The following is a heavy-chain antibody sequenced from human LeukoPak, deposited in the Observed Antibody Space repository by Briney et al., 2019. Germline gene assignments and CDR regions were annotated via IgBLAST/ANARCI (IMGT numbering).Heavy chain of an antibody. Sequence: GGSLRLSCAASGFTFSSYWMSWVRQAPGKGLEWVANIKQDGSEKYYVDSVKGRFTISRDNAKNSLYLQMNSLRAEDTAVYNCARPGGYYYYYYLDVWGKGTTVTVSS. V-gene: IGHV3-7*01. CDR3: ARPGGYYYYYYLDV. CDR2: IKQDGSEK. J-gene: IGHJ6*03. CDR1: GFTFSSYW. D-gene: IGHD3-10*01.